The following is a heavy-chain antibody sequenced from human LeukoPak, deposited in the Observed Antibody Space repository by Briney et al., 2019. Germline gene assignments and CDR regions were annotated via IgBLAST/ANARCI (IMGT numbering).Heavy chain of an antibody. Sequence: PGGSLRLSCAASGFTFSSYWMSWVRQAPGKGLEWVANIKQDGSEKYYVDSVKGRFTISRDNAQNSLYLQMKSLRAEDTGVYYCARDLYFPGFWSGPYYFDYWGQGTLVTVSS. CDR3: ARDLYFPGFWSGPYYFDY. J-gene: IGHJ4*02. CDR2: IKQDGSEK. D-gene: IGHD3-3*01. V-gene: IGHV3-7*01. CDR1: GFTFSSYW.